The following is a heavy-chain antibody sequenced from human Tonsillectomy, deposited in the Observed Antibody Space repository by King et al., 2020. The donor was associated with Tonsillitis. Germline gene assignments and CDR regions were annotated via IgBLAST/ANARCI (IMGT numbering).Heavy chain of an antibody. Sequence: VQLVESGGGVVQPGRSLRLSCAASGFTFSSYAMHWVRQAPGKGLEWVAVISYDGSNKYYADSVKGRFTISRDNSKNTLLLQMNSLRAEDTAVYYCARALAAADDYWGQGTLVTVSS. J-gene: IGHJ4*02. CDR2: ISYDGSNK. CDR3: ARALAAADDY. V-gene: IGHV3-30-3*01. CDR1: GFTFSSYA. D-gene: IGHD6-13*01.